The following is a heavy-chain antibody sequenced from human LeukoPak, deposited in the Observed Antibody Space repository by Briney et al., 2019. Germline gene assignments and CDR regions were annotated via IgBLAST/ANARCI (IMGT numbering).Heavy chain of an antibody. J-gene: IGHJ4*02. V-gene: IGHV3-23*01. D-gene: IGHD2-2*01. Sequence: GGSLRLSCADAGFTFSSYAMSWVRQAPGKGLEWVSSISGSGDTTHYADSVKGRFTISRDNSKNTLYLQMNSLRAEDTAVYYCAKDRYIVVVPAAMPEDCWGQGTLVTVSS. CDR1: GFTFSSYA. CDR3: AKDRYIVVVPAAMPEDC. CDR2: ISGSGDTT.